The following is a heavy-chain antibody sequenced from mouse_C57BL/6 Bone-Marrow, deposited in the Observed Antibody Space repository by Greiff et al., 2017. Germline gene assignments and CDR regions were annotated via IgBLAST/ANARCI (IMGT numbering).Heavy chain of an antibody. CDR3: ARERCFHWYFDV. J-gene: IGHJ1*03. V-gene: IGHV1-53*01. Sequence: QVQLQQPGTELVKPGASVKLSCKASGYTFTSYSMHWVKQMPGQGLEWIGNINPSNGGTNYNEKFKSKATLTVDKSSSTVYLQLSRLTSADSAVYYCARERCFHWYFDVWGTGTTVTVSS. CDR2: INPSNGGT. CDR1: GYTFTSYS.